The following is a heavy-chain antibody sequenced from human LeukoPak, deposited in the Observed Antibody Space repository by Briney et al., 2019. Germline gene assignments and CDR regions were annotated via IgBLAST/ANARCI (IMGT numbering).Heavy chain of an antibody. CDR3: ARDGDSSGYYVNFDY. Sequence: PGGSLRLSCAASGFLFSSYWMHWVRQVPGKGLVWVSRINGDGSSTSYADSVKGRFTISRDNAKNTLYLQMNGLRAEDTAVYYCARDGDSSGYYVNFDYWGQGTLVTVSS. CDR1: GFLFSSYW. CDR2: INGDGSST. D-gene: IGHD3-22*01. J-gene: IGHJ4*02. V-gene: IGHV3-74*01.